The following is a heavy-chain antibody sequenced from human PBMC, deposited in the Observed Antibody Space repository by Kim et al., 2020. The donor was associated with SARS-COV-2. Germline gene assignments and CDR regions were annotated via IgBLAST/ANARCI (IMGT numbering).Heavy chain of an antibody. CDR2: IYTSGST. J-gene: IGHJ4*02. CDR3: ARDVLMGIAMYYFDY. V-gene: IGHV4-4*07. Sequence: SETLSLTCTVSGGSISSYYWSWIRQPAGKGLEWIGRIYTSGSTNYNPSLKSRVTMSVDTSKNQFSLKLSSVTAADTAVYYCARDVLMGIAMYYFDYWGQGTLVTVSS. D-gene: IGHD2-8*01. CDR1: GGSISSYY.